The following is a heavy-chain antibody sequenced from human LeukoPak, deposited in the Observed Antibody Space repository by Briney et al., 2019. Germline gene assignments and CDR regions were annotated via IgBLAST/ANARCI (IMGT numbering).Heavy chain of an antibody. CDR3: ARDSGIYYGFDAFDI. D-gene: IGHD1-26*01. Sequence: GGSLRLSSAASGFTFSSYSMNWVRQAPGKGLEWVSSISSSSSYIYYTDSVKGRFTISRDNAKNSLYLQMNSLRAEDTAVYYCARDSGIYYGFDAFDIWGQGTMVTVSS. CDR2: ISSSSSYI. V-gene: IGHV3-21*01. CDR1: GFTFSSYS. J-gene: IGHJ3*02.